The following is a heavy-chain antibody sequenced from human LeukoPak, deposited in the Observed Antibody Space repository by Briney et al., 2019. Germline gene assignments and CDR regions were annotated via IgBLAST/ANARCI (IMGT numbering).Heavy chain of an antibody. D-gene: IGHD6-19*01. CDR2: INHSGST. CDR3: ARGRHDQWLDPGSFDY. V-gene: IGHV4-34*01. CDR1: GGSFSGYY. Sequence: SETLSLTCAVYGGSFSGYYWSWIRQPPGKGLEWIGEINHSGSTNYNPSLKSRVTISVDTSKNQFSLKLSSVTAADTAVYYCARGRHDQWLDPGSFDYWGQGTLVTVSP. J-gene: IGHJ4*02.